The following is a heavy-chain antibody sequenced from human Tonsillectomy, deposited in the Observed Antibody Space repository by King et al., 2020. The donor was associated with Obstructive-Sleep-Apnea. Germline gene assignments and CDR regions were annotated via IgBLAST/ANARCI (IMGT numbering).Heavy chain of an antibody. Sequence: VQLVESGGGLVKPGGSLRLSCAASGFTFSDYYMTWVRQGPGKGLECISYISTSSSTIYYAESLKGRFTISRDDAKNSLYLQMNNLRVEDTAVYYCTKGSGSLLYYYYGMDVWGQGTTVTVSS. D-gene: IGHD3-10*01. J-gene: IGHJ6*02. V-gene: IGHV3-11*01. CDR1: GFTFSDYY. CDR2: ISTSSSTI. CDR3: TKGSGSLLYYYYGMDV.